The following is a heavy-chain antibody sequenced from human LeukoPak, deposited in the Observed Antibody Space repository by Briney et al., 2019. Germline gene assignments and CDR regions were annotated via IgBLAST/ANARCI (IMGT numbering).Heavy chain of an antibody. V-gene: IGHV1-69*13. Sequence: SAKVSCKASGGTSSSYAISWVRQAPGQGLEWMGGIVPIFGTANYAQKFQGRVTITADESTSTAYMELSSLRSEDTAVYYCARDLSGYDSRSFDYWGQGTLVTVSS. CDR1: GGTSSSYA. D-gene: IGHD5-12*01. CDR3: ARDLSGYDSRSFDY. CDR2: IVPIFGTA. J-gene: IGHJ4*02.